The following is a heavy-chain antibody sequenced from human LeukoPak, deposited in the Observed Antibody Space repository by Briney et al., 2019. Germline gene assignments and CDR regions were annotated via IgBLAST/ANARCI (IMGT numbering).Heavy chain of an antibody. D-gene: IGHD5-18*01. CDR2: ISDSISGGST. Sequence: GGSLRLSCTASGFIFVDYAMSWFRQAPGKGLEWVSTISDSISGGSTYYADSVKGRFTISRDNSKNTLYLQMNILRAEDTAVYYCAKDRTGYSYGYFLSPWGQGTLVTVSS. CDR1: GFIFVDYA. J-gene: IGHJ5*02. CDR3: AKDRTGYSYGYFLSP. V-gene: IGHV3-23*01.